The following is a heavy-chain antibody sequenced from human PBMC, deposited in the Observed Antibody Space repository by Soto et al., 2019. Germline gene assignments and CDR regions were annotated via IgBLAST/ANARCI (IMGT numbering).Heavy chain of an antibody. D-gene: IGHD6-25*01. Sequence: QVQLVHSEGEVRQPGASVKVSCKASGYTFSSYGIIWVRQAPGQGLEWMGYISPNSGDTTYAPNLQGRVTMNTDTSTTTADMELRRPTSDDTAVYYCAREMWTRSGPQNVFDYWGLGALVTVSS. CDR2: ISPNSGDT. J-gene: IGHJ4*02. CDR3: AREMWTRSGPQNVFDY. CDR1: GYTFSSYG. V-gene: IGHV1-18*01.